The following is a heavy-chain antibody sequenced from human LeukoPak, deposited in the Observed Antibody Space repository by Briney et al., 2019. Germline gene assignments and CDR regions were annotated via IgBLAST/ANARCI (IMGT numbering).Heavy chain of an antibody. CDR1: GGSISSGDYY. D-gene: IGHD3-22*01. CDR3: ARVTMNLYGPVGGYFDY. J-gene: IGHJ4*02. CDR2: IYYSGST. V-gene: IGHV4-30-4*01. Sequence: PSQTLSLTCTVSGGSISSGDYYWSWIRQPPGKGLEWIGYIYYSGSTYYNPSLKSRVTISVDTSKNQFSLKLSSVTAADTAVYYCARVTMNLYGPVGGYFDYWGQGTLVTVSS.